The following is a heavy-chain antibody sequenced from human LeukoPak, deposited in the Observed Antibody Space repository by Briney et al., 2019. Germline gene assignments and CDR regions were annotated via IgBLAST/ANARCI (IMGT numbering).Heavy chain of an antibody. J-gene: IGHJ4*02. V-gene: IGHV3-9*01. Sequence: PGGSLRLSCAASGFTFDDYAMHWVRQAPGKGLEWVSGISWNSGSIGYADSVKGRFTISRDNAKNSLYLQMNSLRAEDTALYYCAKDIYYGSGSYYMDYWGQGTLVTVSS. CDR1: GFTFDDYA. CDR3: AKDIYYGSGSYYMDY. D-gene: IGHD3-10*01. CDR2: ISWNSGSI.